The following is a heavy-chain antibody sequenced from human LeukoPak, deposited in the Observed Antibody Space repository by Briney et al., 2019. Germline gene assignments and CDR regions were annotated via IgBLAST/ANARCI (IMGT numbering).Heavy chain of an antibody. J-gene: IGHJ5*02. Sequence: QPGGSLRLSCAASGFTFSSYEMNWVRQAPGKGLEWVSYISSSGSTIYYADSVKGRFTISRDNAKNSLYLQMNSLRAEDTAVYYCARGALGRGVTLYNWFDPWGQGTLVTVSS. CDR1: GFTFSSYE. D-gene: IGHD3-10*01. CDR2: ISSSGSTI. V-gene: IGHV3-48*03. CDR3: ARGALGRGVTLYNWFDP.